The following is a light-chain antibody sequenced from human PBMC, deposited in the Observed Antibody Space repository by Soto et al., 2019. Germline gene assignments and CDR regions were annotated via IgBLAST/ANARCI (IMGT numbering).Light chain of an antibody. Sequence: EVVLTQSSVTLSLSPGERATLSCGASQSVTTYLAWYQQKPGQAPRLLIYDASTRATGIPARFSGSGSGTDFTLTISSLEPEDFAVYYCQQRGNWPPGFTFGPGTKVDIK. J-gene: IGKJ3*01. CDR2: DAS. V-gene: IGKV3-11*01. CDR1: QSVTTY. CDR3: QQRGNWPPGFT.